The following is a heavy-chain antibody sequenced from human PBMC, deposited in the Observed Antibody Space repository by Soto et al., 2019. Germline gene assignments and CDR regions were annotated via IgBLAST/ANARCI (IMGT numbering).Heavy chain of an antibody. CDR3: ARVVSGSGSYYADWFDA. V-gene: IGHV4-59*01. CDR1: GGSISSYY. J-gene: IGHJ5*02. D-gene: IGHD1-26*01. CDR2: IYYSGST. Sequence: SLTCTVSGGSISSYYWSWIRPPPGEGLEWIGYIYYSGSTNYNPSLKSRVTISVDTSKNQFSLKLSSVPAADTAVYYCARVVSGSGSYYADWFDAWGRGTLVTVSS.